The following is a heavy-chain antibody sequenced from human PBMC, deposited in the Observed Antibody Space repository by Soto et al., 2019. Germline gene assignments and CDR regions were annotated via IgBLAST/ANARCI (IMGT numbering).Heavy chain of an antibody. V-gene: IGHV4-30-2*02. CDR3: ARSGYTYGNFDY. D-gene: IGHD5-18*01. J-gene: IGHJ4*02. Sequence: SETLSLTCTVSGGSISSGGYSWSWIRQPPGKGLEWIGYIYHSGSTYYNPSLKSRVTLSVEKSKSHFSLKLSSVTAADTAVYYCARSGYTYGNFDYWGQGTLVTVSS. CDR2: IYHSGST. CDR1: GGSISSGGYS.